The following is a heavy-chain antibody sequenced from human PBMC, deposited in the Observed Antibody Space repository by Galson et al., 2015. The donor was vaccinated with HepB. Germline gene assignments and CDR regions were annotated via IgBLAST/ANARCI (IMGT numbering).Heavy chain of an antibody. J-gene: IGHJ4*02. CDR2: IGESIYST. CDR1: GFTFSNYA. V-gene: IGHV3-23*01. D-gene: IGHD3-22*01. Sequence: SLRLSCAASGFTFSNYAMTWVRQAPGKGLEWVSIIGESIYSTFYADSVKGRFTISRDNSKKTLFLQMNTLRVDDTAVYYCAKLPGGDNSANYWGRGTLVTVSS. CDR3: AKLPGGDNSANY.